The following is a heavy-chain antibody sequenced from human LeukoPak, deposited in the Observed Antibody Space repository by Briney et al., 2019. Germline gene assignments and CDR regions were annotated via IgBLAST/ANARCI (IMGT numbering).Heavy chain of an antibody. Sequence: ASVKVSCKASGGTFSSYAISWVRQAPGQGLEWMGRIIPIFGTANYAQKLQGRVTITTDESTSTAYMELSSLRSEDTAVYYCAREGHINYYDSSGIFDYWGQGTLVTVSS. CDR2: IIPIFGTA. CDR3: AREGHINYYDSSGIFDY. CDR1: GGTFSSYA. D-gene: IGHD3-22*01. J-gene: IGHJ4*02. V-gene: IGHV1-69*05.